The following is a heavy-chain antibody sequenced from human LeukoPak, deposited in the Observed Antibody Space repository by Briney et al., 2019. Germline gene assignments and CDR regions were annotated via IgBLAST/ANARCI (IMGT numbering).Heavy chain of an antibody. V-gene: IGHV1-18*01. CDR2: ISAYNGNT. D-gene: IGHD3-22*01. CDR1: GYTFTSYG. CDR3: ARDRYDYYDSSGYSLGI. Sequence: ASVKVSCKASGYTFTSYGISWVRQAPGQGLEWMGWISAYNGNTNYAQKLQGRVTMTTDTSTSTAYMELRSLRSDDTAVYYCARDRYDYYDSSGYSLGIWGQGTMVTVSS. J-gene: IGHJ3*02.